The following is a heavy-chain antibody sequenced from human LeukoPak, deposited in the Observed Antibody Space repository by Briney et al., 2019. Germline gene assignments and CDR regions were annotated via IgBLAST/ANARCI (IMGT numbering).Heavy chain of an antibody. D-gene: IGHD6-13*01. V-gene: IGHV3-23*01. CDR2: ISGSGGST. CDR3: AKDQFSSSWNGGDY. CDR1: GFTFSSYA. Sequence: GGSLRLSCAASGFTFSSYAMSWVRQAPGKGLEWVSAISGSGGSTYYADSVKGRFTISRDNSKNTLYLQMNSLRAEDTAVYYCAKDQFSSSWNGGDYWGHGTLVTVSS. J-gene: IGHJ4*01.